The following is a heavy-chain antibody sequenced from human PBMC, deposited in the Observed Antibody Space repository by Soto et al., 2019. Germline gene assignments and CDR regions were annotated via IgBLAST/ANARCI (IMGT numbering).Heavy chain of an antibody. CDR2: TYYRSKWYN. CDR1: GDSVSSTSAA. V-gene: IGHV6-1*01. J-gene: IGHJ4*02. CDR3: ARKPGGYAYFDY. Sequence: QVQLQQSGPGLVKPSQTLSLTCAISGDSVSSTSAAWNWIRQSPSRGLEWLGRTYYRSKWYNDYAVSVKSRLTINADTTTNQFSLQLNSVPPEDTAVYYCARKPGGYAYFDYWGQGTLVTVSS. D-gene: IGHD3-16*01.